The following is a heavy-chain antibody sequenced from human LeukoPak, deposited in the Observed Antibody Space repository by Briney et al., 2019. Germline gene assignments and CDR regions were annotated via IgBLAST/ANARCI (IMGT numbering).Heavy chain of an antibody. J-gene: IGHJ4*02. CDR1: GFTFSSYG. CDR2: IKQDGSEK. V-gene: IGHV3-7*01. Sequence: GGSLRLSCAASGFTFSSYGMSWVRQAPGKGLEWVANIKQDGSEKYYVDAVKGRFTISRDKAKNSLYLQMNSLRAEDTALYYCARDSGYCSGGSCYGLFDYWGQGTLVTVSS. CDR3: ARDSGYCSGGSCYGLFDY. D-gene: IGHD2-15*01.